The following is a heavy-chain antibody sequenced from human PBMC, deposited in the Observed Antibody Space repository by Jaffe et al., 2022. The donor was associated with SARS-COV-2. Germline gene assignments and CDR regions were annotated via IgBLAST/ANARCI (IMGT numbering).Heavy chain of an antibody. CDR3: ARAYYYDSRDDAFDI. CDR1: GGSISSGSYY. V-gene: IGHV4-61*02. J-gene: IGHJ3*02. D-gene: IGHD3-22*01. Sequence: QVQLQESGPGLVKPSQTLSLTCTVSGGSISSGSYYWSWIRQPAGKGLEWIGRIYTSGSTNYNPSLKSRVTISVDTSKNQFSLKLSSVTAADTAVYYCARAYYYDSRDDAFDIWGQGTMVTVSS. CDR2: IYTSGST.